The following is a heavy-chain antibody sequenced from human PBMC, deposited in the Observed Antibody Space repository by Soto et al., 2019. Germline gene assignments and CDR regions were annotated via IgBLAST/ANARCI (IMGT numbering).Heavy chain of an antibody. Sequence: PGGSLRLSCAASGFTFSSYSMNWVRQAPGKGLEWVSYISSSSSTIYYADSVKGRFTISRDNAKNSLYLQMNSLRDEDTAVYYCAKVAPQGNHYYHRTRSSFFDYWGQGTLVTVSS. CDR1: GFTFSSYS. D-gene: IGHD3-22*01. CDR2: ISSSSSTI. V-gene: IGHV3-48*02. CDR3: AKVAPQGNHYYHRTRSSFFDY. J-gene: IGHJ4*02.